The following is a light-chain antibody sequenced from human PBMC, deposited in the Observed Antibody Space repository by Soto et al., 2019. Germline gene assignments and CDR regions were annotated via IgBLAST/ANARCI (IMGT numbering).Light chain of an antibody. Sequence: ELVMTQSPATLSVSPGERATLACRASQSVSSNLAWYQQIPGQAPRLLIYGASTRATGITARFSGSGSGTEFNLTISSLQSEDVAVYYCQQYNNWPPWTFGQGTKVEIK. CDR2: GAS. V-gene: IGKV3-15*01. CDR1: QSVSSN. J-gene: IGKJ1*01. CDR3: QQYNNWPPWT.